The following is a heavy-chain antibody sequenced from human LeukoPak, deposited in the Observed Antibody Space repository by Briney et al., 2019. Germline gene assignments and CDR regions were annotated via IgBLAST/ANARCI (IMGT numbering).Heavy chain of an antibody. V-gene: IGHV6-1*01. J-gene: IGHJ4*02. Sequence: SQTLSLTCAISGDSVPNNSAAWNWIGQSPSRGLEWLGRTYYRSKWYNDYAVSVTSRITISPDTSKNQFSLQLKSVTPEDTAVYYCARGRSWGESGFDCWGQGTLVTVSS. D-gene: IGHD6-13*01. CDR3: ARGRSWGESGFDC. CDR2: TYYRSKWYN. CDR1: GDSVPNNSAA.